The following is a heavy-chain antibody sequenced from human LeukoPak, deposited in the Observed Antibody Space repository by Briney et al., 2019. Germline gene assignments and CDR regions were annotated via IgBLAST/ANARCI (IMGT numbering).Heavy chain of an antibody. CDR2: INPNSGGT. CDR3: ARDRSMVRGVNYYYMDV. V-gene: IGHV1-2*02. Sequence: ASVKVSCKASGYTFTGYYMHWVRQAPGQGLEWMGWINPNSGGTNYAQKFQGRVTMTRDTSISTAYMELSRLRSDDTAVYYCARDRSMVRGVNYYYMDVWGKGTTVTVSS. J-gene: IGHJ6*03. D-gene: IGHD3-10*01. CDR1: GYTFTGYY.